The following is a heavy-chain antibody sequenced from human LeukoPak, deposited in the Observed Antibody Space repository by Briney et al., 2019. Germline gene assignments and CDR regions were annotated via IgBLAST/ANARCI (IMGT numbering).Heavy chain of an antibody. CDR1: GFTFSSYW. V-gene: IGHV3-7*01. J-gene: IGHJ4*02. CDR3: TRTGNLAVAGDY. D-gene: IGHD6-19*01. CDR2: IKQDGSAK. Sequence: GGSLRLACAASGFTFSSYWMSWVRQAPGKGLEWVANIKQDGSAKFYVDSVKGRFTISRDNAKNSLALQMNSLRAEDTALYYCTRTGNLAVAGDYWGQGTLVTVSS.